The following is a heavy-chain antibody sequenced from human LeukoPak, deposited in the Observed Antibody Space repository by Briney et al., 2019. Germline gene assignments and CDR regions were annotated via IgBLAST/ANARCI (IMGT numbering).Heavy chain of an antibody. J-gene: IGHJ5*02. CDR3: ARDSAGTVWFDP. D-gene: IGHD6-13*01. CDR2: IYRGGGT. V-gene: IGHV3-66*01. Sequence: PGGSLRLSCAASGFTLSSNYMSWVRQAPGKGLEWVSVIYRGGGTYYADSVKGRFTISRDNSKNTVYLQMNSLTAEDTAVYYCARDSAGTVWFDPWGQGTLVTVSS. CDR1: GFTLSSNY.